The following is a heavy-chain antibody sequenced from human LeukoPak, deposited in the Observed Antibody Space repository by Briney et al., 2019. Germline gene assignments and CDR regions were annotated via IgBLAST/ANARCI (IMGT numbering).Heavy chain of an antibody. CDR3: ARGGIAMADRYFDY. CDR1: GFTFSSHG. V-gene: IGHV3-23*01. Sequence: GGSLRLSCAASGFTFSSHGMSWVSQAPGKGLQWVSAISGSGGTTNYADSVKGRFTISRDNSKNTLYLQVNSLRVEDTGVYYCARGGIAMADRYFDYWGQGTLVTVSS. CDR2: ISGSGGTT. D-gene: IGHD6-19*01. J-gene: IGHJ4*02.